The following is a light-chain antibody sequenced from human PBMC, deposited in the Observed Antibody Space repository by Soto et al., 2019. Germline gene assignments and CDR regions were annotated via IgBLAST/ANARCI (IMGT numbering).Light chain of an antibody. J-gene: IGKJ3*01. V-gene: IGKV1-5*01. CDR3: QQYDRFSPA. CDR1: QSVSSW. CDR2: DVS. Sequence: DIQMTQSPSTLSASVGDRVTITCRASQSVSSWLAWYQQKPGKAPKLLMYDVSTLESGVPARFSGSGSGTEFTLTISSLQPDDFATYYCQQYDRFSPAFGPGTKVDI.